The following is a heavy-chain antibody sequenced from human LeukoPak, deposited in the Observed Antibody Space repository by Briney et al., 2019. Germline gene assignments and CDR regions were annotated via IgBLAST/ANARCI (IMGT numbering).Heavy chain of an antibody. V-gene: IGHV4-59*01. CDR3: ARDFYGYCSGGSCAHTFDI. CDR2: IYYSGST. CDR1: GGSISRYY. Sequence: SETLSLTCTVSGGSISRYYWSWIRQPPGKGLEWIGYIYYSGSTNYNPSLKSRVTISVDTSKNQFSLKLSSVTAADTAVYYCARDFYGYCSGGSCAHTFDIWGEGTMVTVSS. D-gene: IGHD2-15*01. J-gene: IGHJ3*02.